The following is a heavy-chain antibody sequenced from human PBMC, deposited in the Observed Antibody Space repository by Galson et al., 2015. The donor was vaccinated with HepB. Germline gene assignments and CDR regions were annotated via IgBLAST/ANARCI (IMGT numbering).Heavy chain of an antibody. CDR2: ISGSGGST. J-gene: IGHJ4*02. CDR1: GFTFSSYA. Sequence: SLRLSCAASGFTFSSYAMSWVRQAPGKGLEWVSAISGSGGSTYYADSVKGRFSISRDNSKNTLYLQMNSLRAEDTAVYYCAPDHSLLWFGEALDYWGQGTLVTVSS. D-gene: IGHD3-10*01. CDR3: APDHSLLWFGEALDY. V-gene: IGHV3-23*01.